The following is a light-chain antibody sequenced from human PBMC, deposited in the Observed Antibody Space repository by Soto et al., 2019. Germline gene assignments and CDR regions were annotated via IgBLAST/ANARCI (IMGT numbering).Light chain of an antibody. J-gene: IGLJ1*01. V-gene: IGLV2-14*01. CDR2: EVS. CDR3: SSYTTGSTLYV. Sequence: QSALTQPASVSGSPGQSITISCTGSSNDIGAYKYVSWYQQYPGKAHKLIIFEVSNRPSGVSNRFSGSKSGNTASLTIAGLQAEDEADYHCSSYTTGSTLYVFGGGTKVTV. CDR1: SNDIGAYKY.